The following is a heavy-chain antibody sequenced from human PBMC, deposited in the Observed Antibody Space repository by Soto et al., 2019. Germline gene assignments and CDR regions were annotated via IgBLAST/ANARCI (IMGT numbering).Heavy chain of an antibody. Sequence: EVQLLESGGGLVQPGGSLRLSCAASGFTFSSYAMNWVRQAPGKGLEWVSGISAGGGRTYYADSVKGRFTISRDNSKNTLYLQMNSLRAEDTSLYYCAKDGYTCGWYPLNSNWFVPWGQGSLVTVSS. D-gene: IGHD6-19*01. CDR3: AKDGYTCGWYPLNSNWFVP. J-gene: IGHJ5*02. CDR1: GFTFSSYA. V-gene: IGHV3-23*01. CDR2: ISAGGGRT.